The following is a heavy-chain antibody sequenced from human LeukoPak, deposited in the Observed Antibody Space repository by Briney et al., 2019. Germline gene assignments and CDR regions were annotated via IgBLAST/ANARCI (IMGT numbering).Heavy chain of an antibody. J-gene: IGHJ1*01. D-gene: IGHD4-23*01. CDR1: GGSFSGYY. V-gene: IGHV4-34*01. CDR3: ARGKGYYGGNSYFQH. CDR2: INHSGST. Sequence: PSETLSLTCAVYGGSFSGYYWSWIRQPPGKGLEWIGEINHSGSTNYNPSLKSRVTISVDTSKNQFSLKLSSVTAADTAVYYCARGKGYYGGNSYFQHWGQGTLVTVSS.